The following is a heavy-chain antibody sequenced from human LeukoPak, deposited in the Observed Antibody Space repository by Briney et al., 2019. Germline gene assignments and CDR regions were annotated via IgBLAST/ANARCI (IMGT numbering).Heavy chain of an antibody. CDR3: AKDQAGTATTLNWFDP. CDR2: ITGSGGYT. J-gene: IGHJ5*02. D-gene: IGHD6-13*01. Sequence: PGGSLRLSCAASGFTFSNYAMTWVRQAPGKGLEWVSAITGSGGYTYYTDSVKGRFTISRDNSKNTLYLQMNSLRAADTAVYYCAKDQAGTATTLNWFDPWGQGTLVTVSS. CDR1: GFTFSNYA. V-gene: IGHV3-23*01.